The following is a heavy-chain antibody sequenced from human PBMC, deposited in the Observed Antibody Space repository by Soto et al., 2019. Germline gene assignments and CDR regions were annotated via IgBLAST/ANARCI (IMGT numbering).Heavy chain of an antibody. CDR3: ARSRYYDSSGYYRYYFDY. J-gene: IGHJ4*02. CDR2: INHSGST. CDR1: GGSFSGYY. D-gene: IGHD3-22*01. Sequence: QVQLQQWGAGLLKPSETLSLTCAVYGGSFSGYYWSWIRQPPGKGLEWIGEINHSGSTNYNPSLTSRVTISVDTSKNQFSLKLSSVTAADTAVYYCARSRYYDSSGYYRYYFDYWGQGTLVTVSS. V-gene: IGHV4-34*01.